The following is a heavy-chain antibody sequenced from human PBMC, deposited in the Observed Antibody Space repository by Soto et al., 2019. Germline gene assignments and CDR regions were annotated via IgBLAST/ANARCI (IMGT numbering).Heavy chain of an antibody. J-gene: IGHJ4*02. CDR3: AKDRMVGWFGELFPL. Sequence: EVQLLESGGGLVQPGGSLRLSCAASGFTFSSYAMSWVRQAPGKGLEWVSALSGSGGSTYYADSVKGRFTISRDNAKNTLYLQMNSLRAEDTAVYYCAKDRMVGWFGELFPLWGQGTLVTVSS. V-gene: IGHV3-23*01. CDR1: GFTFSSYA. CDR2: LSGSGGST. D-gene: IGHD3-10*01.